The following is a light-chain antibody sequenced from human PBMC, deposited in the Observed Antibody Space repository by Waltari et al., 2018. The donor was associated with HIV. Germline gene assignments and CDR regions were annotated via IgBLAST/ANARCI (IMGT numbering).Light chain of an antibody. V-gene: IGLV3-25*03. J-gene: IGLJ3*02. CDR2: KDN. CDR1: ELLKHY. Sequence: SYDQTQPPSVSVSPGKTARIACSGDELLKHYSSLYQQRPGQAPVLLIYKDNERPSGIPERFSGSSSGTTVTLTITGVQADDEADYWCQSADSSGAWVFGGGTKLTVL. CDR3: QSADSSGAWV.